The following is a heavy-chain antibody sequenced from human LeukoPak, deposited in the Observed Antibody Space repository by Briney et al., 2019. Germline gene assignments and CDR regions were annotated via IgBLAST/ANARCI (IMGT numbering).Heavy chain of an antibody. D-gene: IGHD2-2*01. V-gene: IGHV4-59*01. CDR3: ARDRGYCSSTSCSPGYYYGMDV. J-gene: IGHJ6*02. CDR2: IYYSGST. CDR1: GSSISSYY. Sequence: SETLSLTCTVSGSSISSYYWSWIRQPPGKGLEWIGYIYYSGSTNYNPSLKSRVTISVDTSKNQFSLKLSSVTAADTAVYYCARDRGYCSSTSCSPGYYYGMDVWGQGTTVTVSS.